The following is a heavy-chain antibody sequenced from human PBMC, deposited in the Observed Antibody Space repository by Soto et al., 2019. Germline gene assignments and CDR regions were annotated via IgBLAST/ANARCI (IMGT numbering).Heavy chain of an antibody. CDR2: INGGSGNT. CDR3: ARVPPWGNSAGDYYIQHYDS. Sequence: ASVKVSCKSSGFTFTSYAIHWLRQAPGQRPQWMGWINGGSGNTKYSQDFQGRVTFTRGTFATTAYLELSSLRSEDTAVYYCARVPPWGNSAGDYYIQHYDSWGQGTPVTVSS. CDR1: GFTFTSYA. D-gene: IGHD3-10*01. J-gene: IGHJ4*02. V-gene: IGHV1-3*01.